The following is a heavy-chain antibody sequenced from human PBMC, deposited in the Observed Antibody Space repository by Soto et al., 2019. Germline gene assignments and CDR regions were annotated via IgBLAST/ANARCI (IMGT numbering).Heavy chain of an antibody. CDR3: ARSWGSCNDVNWCFDL. D-gene: IGHD6-13*01. Sequence: ITLKESGHTRGNTTQTLTVICTFSGLSLRRIAVGGGWIRQRPGKALEWLALIYWEDDKRYSPSLKSRLTITKDTSTTQVVLTMTNMDPVDTATYSCARSWGSCNDVNWCFDLWGRGTLVTVSS. J-gene: IGHJ2*01. CDR1: GLSLRRIAVG. CDR2: IYWEDDK. V-gene: IGHV2-5*02.